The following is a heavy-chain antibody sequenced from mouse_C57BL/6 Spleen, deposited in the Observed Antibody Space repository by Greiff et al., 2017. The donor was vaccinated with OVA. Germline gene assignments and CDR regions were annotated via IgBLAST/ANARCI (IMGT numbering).Heavy chain of an antibody. J-gene: IGHJ3*01. D-gene: IGHD1-1*01. CDR1: GYTFTSYW. CDR2: IYPSASET. Sequence: VQLQQPGAELVRPGSSVKLSCKASGYTFTSYWLDWVKQRPGQGLEWLGNIYPSASETHYNHKFKDTDTLTVDKSSSTAYRQPSSLTSEDSAVYYGARSGYYYGSSFAYWGQGTLVTVSA. V-gene: IGHV1-61*01. CDR3: ARSGYYYGSSFAY.